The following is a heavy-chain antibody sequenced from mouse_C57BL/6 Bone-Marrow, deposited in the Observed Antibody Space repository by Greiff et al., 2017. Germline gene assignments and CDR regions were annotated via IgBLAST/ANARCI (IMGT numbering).Heavy chain of an antibody. J-gene: IGHJ1*03. CDR3: ASNSGYWYFDV. Sequence: VQLQQSGPGLVAPSQSLSITCTVSGFSLTSYAISWVRQPPGKGLEWLGVIGTGGGTNYNSALKSRLSISTDNSKSQVFVKMNSLQTDDTARYYCASNSGYWYFDVWGTETTVTVSS. V-gene: IGHV2-9-1*01. CDR1: GFSLTSYA. CDR2: IGTGGGT. D-gene: IGHD1-3*01.